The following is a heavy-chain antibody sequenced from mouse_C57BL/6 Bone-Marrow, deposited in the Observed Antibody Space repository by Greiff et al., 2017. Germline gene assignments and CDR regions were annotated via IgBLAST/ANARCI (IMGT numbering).Heavy chain of an antibody. J-gene: IGHJ3*01. V-gene: IGHV1-82*01. Sequence: QFQLQQSGPELVKPGASVKISCKASGYAFSSSWMNWVKQRPGKGLEWIGRIYPGDGVTNYNGKFKVKATLTADKSSSTAYMQLSSLTSEDSAVYFCARWLLRGVAYWGQGTLVTVSA. CDR3: ARWLLRGVAY. CDR1: GYAFSSSW. D-gene: IGHD2-3*01. CDR2: IYPGDGVT.